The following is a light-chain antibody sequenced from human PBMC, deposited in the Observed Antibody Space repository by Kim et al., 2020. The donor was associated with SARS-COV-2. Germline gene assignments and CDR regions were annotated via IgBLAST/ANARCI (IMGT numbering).Light chain of an antibody. CDR1: SLRSFY. CDR3: NSRDSSGNHLV. Sequence: SSELTQDPAVSVALGQTVRITCQGDSLRSFYASWYQQKPGQAPVLVIYEKKNRPSGIPDRFSGSTSGNTASLTITGAQAEDEADYYCNSRDSSGNHLVFGGGTKVTVL. CDR2: EKK. V-gene: IGLV3-19*01. J-gene: IGLJ2*01.